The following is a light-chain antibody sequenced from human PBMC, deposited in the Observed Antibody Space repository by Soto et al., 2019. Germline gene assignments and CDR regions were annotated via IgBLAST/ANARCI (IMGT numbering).Light chain of an antibody. CDR3: QQFNNWPRT. CDR2: DAS. V-gene: IGKV3-15*01. Sequence: EIVLTQSPGTLSLSPGARATLSCRASQSVSNNYLAWYKQKPGQAPRLXSYDASTRATGIPARFSGSGSGTEFTLTVSSLKSEDFEVYYCQQFNNWPRTFGQGTKVDIK. J-gene: IGKJ1*01. CDR1: QSVSNN.